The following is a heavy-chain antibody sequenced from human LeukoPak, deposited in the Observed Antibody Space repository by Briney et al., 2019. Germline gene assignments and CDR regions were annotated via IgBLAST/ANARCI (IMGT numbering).Heavy chain of an antibody. J-gene: IGHJ3*02. CDR2: IYTSGST. Sequence: SETLSLTCTVSGGSNSSGSYYWSWIRQPAGKGLEWIGRIYTSGSTNYNPSLKSRVTISVDTSKNQFSLKLSSVTAADTAVYYCARYPSEYYDFWSGYYDDAFDIWGQGTMVTVSS. CDR3: ARYPSEYYDFWSGYYDDAFDI. D-gene: IGHD3-3*01. V-gene: IGHV4-61*02. CDR1: GGSNSSGSYY.